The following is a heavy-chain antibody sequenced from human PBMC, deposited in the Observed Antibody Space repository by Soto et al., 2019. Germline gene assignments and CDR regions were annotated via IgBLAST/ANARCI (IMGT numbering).Heavy chain of an antibody. CDR2: ISWNSGSI. V-gene: IGHV3-9*01. J-gene: IGHJ3*02. Sequence: PGGSMRLSCAASGVTFDDYAMHWVRQAPGKGLEWVSGISWNSGSIGYADSVKGRFTISRDNAKNSLYLQMNSLRAEDTALYYCAKDLLVEYSSSSGGAFDIWGQGTMVTVSS. CDR1: GVTFDDYA. CDR3: AKDLLVEYSSSSGGAFDI. D-gene: IGHD6-6*01.